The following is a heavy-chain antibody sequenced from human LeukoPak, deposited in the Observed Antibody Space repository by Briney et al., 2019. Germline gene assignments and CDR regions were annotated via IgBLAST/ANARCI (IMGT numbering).Heavy chain of an antibody. CDR1: GYTFTGYY. CDR2: INPNSGGT. J-gene: IGHJ4*02. CDR3: ESSGTYDSSGYHDY. Sequence: ASVKVSCKASGYTFTGYYMHWVRQAPGQGLEWMGWINPNSGGTNYAQKFQGRVTMIRDTSISTAYMELSRLRSDDAAVYYCESSGTYDSSGYHDYWGQGTLVTVSS. D-gene: IGHD3-22*01. V-gene: IGHV1-2*02.